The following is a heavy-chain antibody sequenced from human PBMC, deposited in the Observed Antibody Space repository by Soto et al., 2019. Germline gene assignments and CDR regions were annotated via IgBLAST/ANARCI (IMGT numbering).Heavy chain of an antibody. CDR3: AKDLYSSSNY. CDR1: GFTFSSYG. J-gene: IGHJ4*02. Sequence: GGSLRLSCAASGFTFSSYGMHWVRQAPGKGLEWVAVISYDGSNKYYADSVKGRFTISRDNSKNTLYLQMNSLRAEDTAVYYCAKDLYSSSNYWGQGTMVTVYS. D-gene: IGHD6-6*01. CDR2: ISYDGSNK. V-gene: IGHV3-30*18.